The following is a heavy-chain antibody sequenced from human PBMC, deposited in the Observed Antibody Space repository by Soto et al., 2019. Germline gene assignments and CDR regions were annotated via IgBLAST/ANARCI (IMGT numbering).Heavy chain of an antibody. CDR2: IRSKANSYAT. D-gene: IGHD4-4*01. J-gene: IGHJ6*02. CDR3: TLTTKSDYSNYGVDV. CDR1: GFTFSGSA. V-gene: IGHV3-73*01. Sequence: EVQLVESGGGLVQPGGSLKLSCAASGFTFSGSAMHWVRQASGKGLEWVGRIRSKANSYATAYAASVKGRFTISRDDSKNTAYLQMNSLKTEDTAVYYCTLTTKSDYSNYGVDVWGQGTTVTVSS.